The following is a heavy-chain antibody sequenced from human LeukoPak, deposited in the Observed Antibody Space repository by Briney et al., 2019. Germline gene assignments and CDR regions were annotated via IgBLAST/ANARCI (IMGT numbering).Heavy chain of an antibody. J-gene: IGHJ4*02. D-gene: IGHD2-2*02. Sequence: GGSLRLSCAASGFTFSSYAMPWVRQAPGKGLEWVAVISYDGSNKYYADSVKGRFTISRDNSKNTLYLQMNSLRGEDTAVYYCARAGYCSSTSCYTGHYFDYWGQGTLVTVSS. CDR1: GFTFSSYA. CDR2: ISYDGSNK. CDR3: ARAGYCSSTSCYTGHYFDY. V-gene: IGHV3-30*01.